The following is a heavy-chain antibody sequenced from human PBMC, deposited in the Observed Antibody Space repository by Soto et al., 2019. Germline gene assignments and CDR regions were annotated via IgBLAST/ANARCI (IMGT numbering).Heavy chain of an antibody. CDR3: ERAILIGTAFY. D-gene: IGHD1-7*01. CDR2: IKQDGTEK. Sequence: PGGSLRLSCAAAGFTFSNYWMSWVRQAPGKGLEWVANIKQDGTEKYYVDSVKGRFTISRDNAKNSMYLQMNSLRAEDTAVYYCERAILIGTAFYWGQGPPVPVSS. V-gene: IGHV3-7*01. J-gene: IGHJ4*02. CDR1: GFTFSNYW.